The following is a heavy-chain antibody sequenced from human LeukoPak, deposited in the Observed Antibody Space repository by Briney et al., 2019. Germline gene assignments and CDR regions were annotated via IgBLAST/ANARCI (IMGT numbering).Heavy chain of an antibody. D-gene: IGHD3-22*01. CDR1: GFTFSSYG. V-gene: IGHV3-33*06. J-gene: IGHJ4*02. Sequence: GGSLRLSGAASGFTFSSYGMHWVRQAPGKGLEWVAVIWYDGSNKYYADSVKGRFTISRDNSKNTLYLQMNSLRAEDTAVYYCAKDLYYYDSSGYSPFDYWGQGTLVTVSS. CDR3: AKDLYYYDSSGYSPFDY. CDR2: IWYDGSNK.